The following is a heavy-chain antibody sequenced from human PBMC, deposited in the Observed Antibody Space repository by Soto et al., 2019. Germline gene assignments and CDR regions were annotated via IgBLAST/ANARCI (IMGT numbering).Heavy chain of an antibody. Sequence: EVQLVESGGGIVEPGRSLRVTCAAFGFTFENFAMHWVRQAPGKGLVWVSSISSNSGNIGYADSVKGRFTISRDNAKNSLYLQMNSLRPEDTALYYCAKGGSSSWLRDGLDIWGQGTMVTASS. CDR3: AKGGSSSWLRDGLDI. J-gene: IGHJ3*02. CDR2: ISSNSGNI. CDR1: GFTFENFA. V-gene: IGHV3-9*01. D-gene: IGHD2-15*01.